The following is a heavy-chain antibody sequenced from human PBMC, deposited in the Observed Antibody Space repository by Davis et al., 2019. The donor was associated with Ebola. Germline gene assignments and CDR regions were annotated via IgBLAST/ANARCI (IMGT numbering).Heavy chain of an antibody. CDR3: ARDLLRYCSGGSCYYYGMDV. V-gene: IGHV1-18*01. CDR1: GYTFTSYG. J-gene: IGHJ6*02. Sequence: ASVKVSCKASGYTFTSYGISWVRQAPGQGLEWMGWISAYNGNTNYAQKFQGWVTMTRDTSISTAYMELSSLRSEDTAVYYCARDLLRYCSGGSCYYYGMDVWGQGTTVTVSS. D-gene: IGHD2-15*01. CDR2: ISAYNGNT.